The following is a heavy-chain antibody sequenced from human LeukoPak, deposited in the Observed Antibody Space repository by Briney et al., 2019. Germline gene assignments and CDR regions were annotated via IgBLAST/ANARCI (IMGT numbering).Heavy chain of an antibody. D-gene: IGHD2-15*01. Sequence: PGRSLRLSCAASGFXFSSYGMHWVRQAPGKGLEWVAVMSYDGSNKYCADSVKGRFTISRDNSKNTLYLQMNSLRTEDTAVYYCAKLGQVKSVVAAREIYFDYWGQGTLVTVSS. CDR3: AKLGQVKSVVAAREIYFDY. CDR2: MSYDGSNK. J-gene: IGHJ4*02. V-gene: IGHV3-30*18. CDR1: GFXFSSYG.